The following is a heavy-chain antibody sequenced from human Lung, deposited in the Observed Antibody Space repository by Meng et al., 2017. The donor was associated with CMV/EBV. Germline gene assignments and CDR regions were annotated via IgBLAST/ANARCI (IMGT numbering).Heavy chain of an antibody. V-gene: IGHV1-8*01. Sequence: ASVXVSCKASGYTFTSYDINWVRQTTGQGLEWMGWMNPNSGNTGYAQKFQGRVTMTRNTSISTAYMELSSLRSEDTAVYYCATVGWTRTIDYWGQGTLVTVSS. CDR1: GYTFTSYD. CDR3: ATVGWTRTIDY. J-gene: IGHJ4*02. D-gene: IGHD1-26*01. CDR2: MNPNSGNT.